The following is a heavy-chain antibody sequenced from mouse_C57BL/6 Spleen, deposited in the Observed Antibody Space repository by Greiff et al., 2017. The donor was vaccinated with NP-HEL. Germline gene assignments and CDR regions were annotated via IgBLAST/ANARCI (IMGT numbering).Heavy chain of an antibody. Sequence: VQLQQPGAELVMPGASVKLSCKASGYTFTSYWMHWVKQRPGQGLEWIGEIDPSDSYTNYNQKFKGKSTLTVDKSSSTAYMQLSSLTSEDSAVYYCARDPSYYGSSYGYFDVWGTGTTVTVSS. V-gene: IGHV1-69*01. J-gene: IGHJ1*03. CDR3: ARDPSYYGSSYGYFDV. CDR1: GYTFTSYW. CDR2: IDPSDSYT. D-gene: IGHD1-1*01.